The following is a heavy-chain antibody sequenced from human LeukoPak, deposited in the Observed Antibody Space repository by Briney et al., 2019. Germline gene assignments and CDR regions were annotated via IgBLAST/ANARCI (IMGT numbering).Heavy chain of an antibody. V-gene: IGHV4-39*07. CDR1: GDSISSSRYY. CDR3: VRNPNNGYFDF. D-gene: IGHD2-8*01. Sequence: SETLSLTCTVPGDSISSSRYYWGWIRRPPGKGLEWIGTVSYTGRTSYNPSLKSRVSISLDRPKNQFSLSLSSVTAADTAVYYCVRNPNNGYFDFWGQGTLVTVSS. CDR2: VSYTGRT. J-gene: IGHJ4*02.